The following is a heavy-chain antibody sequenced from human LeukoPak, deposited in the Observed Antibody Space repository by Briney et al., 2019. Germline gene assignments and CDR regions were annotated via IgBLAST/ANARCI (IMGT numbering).Heavy chain of an antibody. CDR3: ARRVAVAGRNHFDD. V-gene: IGHV4-39*01. J-gene: IGHJ4*02. CDR2: ISYNGSA. D-gene: IGHD6-19*01. CDR1: GGSILTTRYY. Sequence: SETLSLTCTVAGGSILTTRYYWDWIRPSPGEGLEWIGSISYNGSAYHSPSLKSRLTVSVDTSKNQFSLRLTSVTAADTAVYYCARRVAVAGRNHFDDWGQGTLVTVSS.